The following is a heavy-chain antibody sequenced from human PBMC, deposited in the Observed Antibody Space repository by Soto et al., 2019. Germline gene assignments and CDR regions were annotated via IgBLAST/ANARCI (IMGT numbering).Heavy chain of an antibody. CDR2: INAGNGNT. J-gene: IGHJ4*02. D-gene: IGHD6-19*01. V-gene: IGHV1-3*05. CDR3: ARAVAVPADFDY. CDR1: GYTFTGYA. Sequence: QVQLVQSGAEEKKPGASVKVSCKASGYTFTGYAMHWVRPAPGQRLEWMGWINAGNGNTKYSQKFQGRVTITRDTSASTAYMELSSLISEDKAVYYCARAVAVPADFDYWGQGTLVTVSS.